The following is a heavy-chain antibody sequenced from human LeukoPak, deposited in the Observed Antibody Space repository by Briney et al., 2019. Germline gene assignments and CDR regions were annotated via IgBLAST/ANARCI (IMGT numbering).Heavy chain of an antibody. CDR1: GYTLTELS. J-gene: IGHJ3*02. V-gene: IGHV1-24*01. Sequence: ASVKVSCKVSGYTLTELSMHWVRQAPGKGLEWMGGFDPEDGETIYAQKFQGRVTITADESTSTAYMELSSLRSEDTAVYYCARALAAASRNDAFDIWGQGTMVTVSS. CDR3: ARALAAASRNDAFDI. CDR2: FDPEDGET. D-gene: IGHD2-2*01.